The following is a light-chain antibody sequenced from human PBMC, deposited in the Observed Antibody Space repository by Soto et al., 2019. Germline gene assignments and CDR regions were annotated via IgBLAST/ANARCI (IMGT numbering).Light chain of an antibody. Sequence: IELTQSPDTLSLSPGERATLSCRASQTVSSDYLAWYQQKPGQAPRLLLYRISTRATGIAARFSGSGSGTEFTLTINSLQSEDFAVYYCQQHYQWPITFGQGTRLEIK. J-gene: IGKJ5*01. CDR3: QQHYQWPIT. V-gene: IGKV3D-15*01. CDR1: QTVSSD. CDR2: RIS.